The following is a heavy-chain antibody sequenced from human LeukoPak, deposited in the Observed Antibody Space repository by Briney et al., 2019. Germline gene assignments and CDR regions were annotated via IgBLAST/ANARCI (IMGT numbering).Heavy chain of an antibody. CDR3: ARLAVTRVDY. D-gene: IGHD4-11*01. V-gene: IGHV3-30-3*01. CDR2: ISYDGSNK. J-gene: IGHJ4*02. Sequence: GGSLRLSCAASGFTFSSYAMHWVRQAPGKGLEWVAVISYDGSNKYYADSVKGRFTISRDNSKNTLYLQMNSLRAEDTAVYYCARLAVTRVDYWGQGTLVTVSS. CDR1: GFTFSSYA.